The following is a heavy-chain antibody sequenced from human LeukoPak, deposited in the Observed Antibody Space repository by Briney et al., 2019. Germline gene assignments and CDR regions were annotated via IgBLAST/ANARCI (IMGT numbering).Heavy chain of an antibody. CDR2: IYLGDSDT. CDR1: GYLFRKNW. CDR3: ARSGFYDSSGPNAFDI. D-gene: IGHD3-22*01. V-gene: IGHV5-51*01. Sequence: PGESLKISCKASGYLFRKNWIGWVRQMPGKGLEWMGIIYLGDSDTRYSPSFRGQVTISADKSISTAYLQWSSLQASDTAMFYCARSGFYDSSGPNAFDIWGQGTMVTVSS. J-gene: IGHJ3*02.